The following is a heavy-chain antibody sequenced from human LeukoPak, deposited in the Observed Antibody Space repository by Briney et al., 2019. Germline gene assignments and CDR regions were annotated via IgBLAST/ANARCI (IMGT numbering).Heavy chain of an antibody. Sequence: SVKVSCKASGGTFSSYAISWVRQAPGQGLEWMGRIIPILGIANYAQKFQGRVTITADKSTSTAYMELSSLRSEDTAVYYCARYDCSSTSCYTGRYYYYGMDVWGQGTTVTVSS. J-gene: IGHJ6*02. CDR3: ARYDCSSTSCYTGRYYYYGMDV. D-gene: IGHD2-2*02. CDR2: IIPILGIA. CDR1: GGTFSSYA. V-gene: IGHV1-69*04.